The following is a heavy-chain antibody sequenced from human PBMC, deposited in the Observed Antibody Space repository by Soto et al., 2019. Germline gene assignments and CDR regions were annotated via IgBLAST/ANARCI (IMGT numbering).Heavy chain of an antibody. Sequence: SETLSLTCTVSGGSISIGDHYWSWIRHRPGKGLEWIGYIYYSGNTYYNPSLKSRIIMSVDTSKSQFSLRVSSVTAADTAIYYCAGFSSGEYGGNSGFVYWGQGTLVTVSS. CDR1: GGSISIGDHY. CDR2: IYYSGNT. J-gene: IGHJ4*02. V-gene: IGHV4-31*03. CDR3: AGFSSGEYGGNSGFVY. D-gene: IGHD2-21*02.